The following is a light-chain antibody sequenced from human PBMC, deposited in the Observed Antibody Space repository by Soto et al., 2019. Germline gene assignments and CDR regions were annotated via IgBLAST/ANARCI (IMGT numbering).Light chain of an antibody. CDR2: GAS. J-gene: IGKJ3*01. CDR1: QSVNSNY. V-gene: IGKV3-20*01. CDR3: QQYDTSPPVT. Sequence: ESVLTQSPGTLSLSPGERATLSCRASQSVNSNYLAWYQQKPGQAPRLLIYGASSRATGVPDRFTGSGSGTDFTLIINRLEPEDFAVYYCQQYDTSPPVTFGPGSKVDIK.